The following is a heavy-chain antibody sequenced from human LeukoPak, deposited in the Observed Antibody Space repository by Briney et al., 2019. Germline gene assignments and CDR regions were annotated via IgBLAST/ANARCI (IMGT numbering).Heavy chain of an antibody. J-gene: IGHJ4*02. CDR3: AKVDPDRYSGNRKSH. CDR2: ISGSGGST. Sequence: GGSLRLSCAASGFTFSDYYMSWIRQAPGKGLEWVSAISGSGGSTYYADSVKGRFTISRDNSKNTLYLQMNSLRAEDTAVYYCAKVDPDRYSGNRKSHWGQGTLVTVSS. CDR1: GFTFSDYY. D-gene: IGHD1-26*01. V-gene: IGHV3-23*01.